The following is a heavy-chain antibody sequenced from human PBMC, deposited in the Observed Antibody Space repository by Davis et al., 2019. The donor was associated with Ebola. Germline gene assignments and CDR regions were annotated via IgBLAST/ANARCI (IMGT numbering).Heavy chain of an antibody. Sequence: SVKVSCKASGYTFTSYDINWVRQATGQGLEWMGRIIPILGIANYAQKFQGRVTITADKSTSTAYMELSSLRSEDTAVYYCASSGGGLRYFDWSLDYWGQGTLVTVSS. V-gene: IGHV1-69*04. CDR1: GYTFTSYD. CDR2: IIPILGIA. J-gene: IGHJ4*02. CDR3: ASSGGGLRYFDWSLDY. D-gene: IGHD3-9*01.